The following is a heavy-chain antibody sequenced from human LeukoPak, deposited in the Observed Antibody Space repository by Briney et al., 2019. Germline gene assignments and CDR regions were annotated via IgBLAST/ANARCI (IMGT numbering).Heavy chain of an antibody. V-gene: IGHV3-21*01. CDR1: GFTFSSYS. CDR2: ISSSSSYI. J-gene: IGHJ4*02. Sequence: TGGSLRLSCAASGFTFSSYSMNWVRQAPGKGLEWVSSISSSSSYIYYADSMKGRFTISRDNAKSSLYLEMNSLRAEDTAVYYCASLPQGAVRGVIYDYWGQGTLVTVSS. CDR3: ASLPQGAVRGVIYDY. D-gene: IGHD3-10*01.